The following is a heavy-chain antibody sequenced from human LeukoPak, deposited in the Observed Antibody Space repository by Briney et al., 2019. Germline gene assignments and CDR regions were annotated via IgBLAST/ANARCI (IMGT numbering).Heavy chain of an antibody. Sequence: PGGSLRLSCAASGLSFGSHPMNWVRQAPGKGLEWVSGITGSGDKTYYIGSVKGRFTISRDNSKNTLYLQVNSLRAEDTAVYYCARGVMAARLYYFDYWGRGILVTVSS. V-gene: IGHV3-23*01. J-gene: IGHJ4*02. CDR2: ITGSGDKT. D-gene: IGHD2-21*01. CDR3: ARGVMAARLYYFDY. CDR1: GLSFGSHP.